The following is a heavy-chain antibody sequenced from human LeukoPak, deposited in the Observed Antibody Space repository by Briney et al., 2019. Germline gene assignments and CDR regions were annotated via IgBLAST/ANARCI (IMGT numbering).Heavy chain of an antibody. CDR1: GFTFSSYE. CDR2: ISSSGSTI. Sequence: GGSLRLSCAASGFTFSSYEMNWLRQAPGKGLEWVSYISSSGSTIYYADSVKGRFTISRDNAKNSLYLQMNSLRAEDTAVYYCAREQWLVRQFDYWGQGTLVTVSS. CDR3: AREQWLVRQFDY. J-gene: IGHJ4*02. V-gene: IGHV3-48*03. D-gene: IGHD6-19*01.